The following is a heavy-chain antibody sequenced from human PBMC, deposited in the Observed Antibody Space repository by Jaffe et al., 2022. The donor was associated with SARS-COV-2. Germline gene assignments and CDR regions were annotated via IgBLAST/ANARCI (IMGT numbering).Heavy chain of an antibody. CDR3: AREGNSMDV. CDR2: IWYDGNDK. CDR1: GFTFSSYG. J-gene: IGHJ6*02. Sequence: QVQLVESGGGVVQPGRSLRLSCAASGFTFSSYGIHWVRQAPGKGLEWVAVIWYDGNDKYYTDSVKGRFTISRDNSKNTLYLQINNLRVEDTAVYYCAREGNSMDVWGQGTTVTVSS. V-gene: IGHV3-33*01.